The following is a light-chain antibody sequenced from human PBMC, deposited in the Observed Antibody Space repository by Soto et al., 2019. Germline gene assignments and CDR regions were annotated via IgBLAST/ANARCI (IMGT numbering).Light chain of an antibody. CDR1: QSIGSSY. J-gene: IGKJ5*01. V-gene: IGKV3-20*01. Sequence: EMVLTQFPATLSLSPGERATLSCRASQSIGSSYLAWYQQKPGQAPRLLIYGASSRATGIPDRFSGGGSGTDFSLTISRLDPEDFAVYYCQQYSSSPITFGQGTRLEI. CDR3: QQYSSSPIT. CDR2: GAS.